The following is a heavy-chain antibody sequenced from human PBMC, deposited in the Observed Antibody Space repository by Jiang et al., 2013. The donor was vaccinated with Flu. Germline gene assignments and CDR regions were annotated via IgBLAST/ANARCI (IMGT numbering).Heavy chain of an antibody. D-gene: IGHD2-2*01. V-gene: IGHV3-48*01. CDR3: ARGSYCSSTGCYGSFDI. J-gene: IGHJ3*02. Sequence: VQLLESGGGLVQPGGSLRLSCAASGFTFSSYDMNWVRQAPGKGLEWVSYISSGSSTIYYVDSVKGRFTISRDNAKNSLYLQMNSLRAEDTAVYYCARGSYCSSTGCYGSFDIVGPRDNGHRLF. CDR1: GFTFSSYD. CDR2: ISSGSSTI.